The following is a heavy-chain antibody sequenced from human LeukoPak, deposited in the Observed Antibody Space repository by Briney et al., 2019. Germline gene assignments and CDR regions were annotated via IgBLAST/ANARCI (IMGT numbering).Heavy chain of an antibody. Sequence: GASVKVSCKASGYTFTGYYMHWVRQAPGQGLEWMGWISANNGNTNSAQKFQGRVTMTTDTSTSTAYMELRSLRSDDRAVYYCARDFFHGHCAGLSCFLLDYWGQGSLVTVSS. D-gene: IGHD2-15*01. CDR1: GYTFTGYY. CDR2: ISANNGNT. CDR3: ARDFFHGHCAGLSCFLLDY. V-gene: IGHV1-18*04. J-gene: IGHJ4*02.